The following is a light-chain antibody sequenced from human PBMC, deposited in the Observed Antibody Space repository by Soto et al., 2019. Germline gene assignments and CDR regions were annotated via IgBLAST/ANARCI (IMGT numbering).Light chain of an antibody. V-gene: IGKV3-11*01. Sequence: VFTQSPSTLSLSPGERATLSCRASQSVSSYLAWYQQKPGQAPRLLISDASNRATGIPARFSGSGSGTDFTLTINRLEPEDFAVYYCQQYGSSITFGQGTRLEIK. CDR3: QQYGSSIT. J-gene: IGKJ5*01. CDR1: QSVSSY. CDR2: DAS.